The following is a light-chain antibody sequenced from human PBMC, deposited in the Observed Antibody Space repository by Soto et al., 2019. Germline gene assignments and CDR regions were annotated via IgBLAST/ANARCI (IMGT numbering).Light chain of an antibody. CDR1: QSVSSN. J-gene: IGKJ4*01. V-gene: IGKV3-15*01. CDR3: QQYNNWPLT. CDR2: GAS. Sequence: EIVMTQSPATLSVSPGERATLSCRASQSVSSNLAWYQQKPGQAPRLLIYGASTRATGIPARFSGSGSGTEFTLTISSLQSEDLAVSYCQQYNNWPLTFGGGTKV.